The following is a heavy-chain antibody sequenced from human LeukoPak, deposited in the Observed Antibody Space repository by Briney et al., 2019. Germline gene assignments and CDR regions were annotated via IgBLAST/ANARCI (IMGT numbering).Heavy chain of an antibody. Sequence: PGGYLRLSCTASAFTLGDFYMSWIRQAPGKGLEWIAYISNVGLTTYYAESVKGRFTISRDNAKNSLYLQMNSLRAEDTAVYYCACDFRYLGHDFWGQGTLVTVSS. CDR1: AFTLGDFY. D-gene: IGHD2-21*02. CDR2: ISNVGLTT. V-gene: IGHV3-11*01. CDR3: ACDFRYLGHDF. J-gene: IGHJ4*02.